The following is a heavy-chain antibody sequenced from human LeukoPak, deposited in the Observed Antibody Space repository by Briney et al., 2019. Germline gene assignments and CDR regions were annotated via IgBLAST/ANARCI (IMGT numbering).Heavy chain of an antibody. V-gene: IGHV5-10-1*01. CDR2: IDPSDSYT. J-gene: IGHJ3*02. CDR3: ARLSRQQYAFDI. CDR1: GYSFTSYW. D-gene: IGHD5-24*01. Sequence: GESLKISRKGFGYSFTSYWITWVRQMPGKGLEWMGRIDPSDSYTDYSPSFQGHVTMSADKSISTAYLQWSSLKASDTAMYYCARLSRQQYAFDIWGQGTMLTVSS.